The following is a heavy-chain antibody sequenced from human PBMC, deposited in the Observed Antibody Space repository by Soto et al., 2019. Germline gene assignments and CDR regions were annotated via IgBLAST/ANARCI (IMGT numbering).Heavy chain of an antibody. CDR1: GYTFTGYY. D-gene: IGHD6-19*01. V-gene: IGHV1-2*04. J-gene: IGHJ4*02. Sequence: QVQLVQSGAEVKKPGASVKVSCKASGYTFTGYYIHWVRQAPGQGLEWMGWVNPNSGGTNYAQKFQGWVTMTRDTSISTAYMELSRLRSDDTAVYYCVTSRVSIAVAGKTEYYFDYWGQGTLVTVSS. CDR3: VTSRVSIAVAGKTEYYFDY. CDR2: VNPNSGGT.